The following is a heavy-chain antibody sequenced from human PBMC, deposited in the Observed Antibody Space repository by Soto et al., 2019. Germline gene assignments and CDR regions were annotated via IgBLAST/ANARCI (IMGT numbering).Heavy chain of an antibody. CDR3: ARDDYYDSSGYYSP. J-gene: IGHJ5*02. CDR2: ISSSSSYI. D-gene: IGHD3-22*01. CDR1: GFTFSSDS. Sequence: EVQLVESGGGLVKPGWSLRLSCVASGFTFSSDSMNWGRQAPGKGLEWVSSISSSSSYIYYADSVKGRFTISRDNAKNSRYLQMNSLRAEDTAVYYCARDDYYDSSGYYSPWGQGTLVTVSS. V-gene: IGHV3-21*01.